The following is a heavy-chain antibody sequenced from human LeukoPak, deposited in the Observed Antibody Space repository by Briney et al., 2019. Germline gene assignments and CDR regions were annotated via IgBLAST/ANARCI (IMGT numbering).Heavy chain of an antibody. J-gene: IGHJ4*02. Sequence: GGSLRLSCAASGFTVSTNYMSWVRQAPGKGLEWVSLVYSGGTTYHADSVKGRFTISRDDSKNTVYLQMNSLRAEDTAVYYCVKSPWYHGSGSYSGTIHWGQGTLVTVSS. CDR3: VKSPWYHGSGSYSGTIH. CDR1: GFTVSTNY. D-gene: IGHD3-10*01. CDR2: VYSGGTT. V-gene: IGHV3-66*01.